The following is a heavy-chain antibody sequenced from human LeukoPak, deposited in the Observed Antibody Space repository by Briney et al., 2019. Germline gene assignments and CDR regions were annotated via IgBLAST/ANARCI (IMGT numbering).Heavy chain of an antibody. V-gene: IGHV3-66*04. CDR3: ARLKKWELPHFDY. D-gene: IGHD1-26*01. CDR2: IYSGGST. J-gene: IGHJ4*02. Sequence: GGSLRLSCAASGFTVSSNYMSWVRQAPGKGLEWVSVIYSGGSTYYADSVKGRFTISRDNSKNTLYLQMNSLRAEDTAVYFCARLKKWELPHFDYWGQGTLVTVSS. CDR1: GFTVSSNY.